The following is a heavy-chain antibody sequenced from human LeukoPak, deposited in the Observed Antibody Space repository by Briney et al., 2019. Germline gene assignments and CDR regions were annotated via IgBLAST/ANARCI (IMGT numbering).Heavy chain of an antibody. CDR1: GFTFSSYW. J-gene: IGHJ4*02. D-gene: IGHD5/OR15-5a*01. Sequence: GGSLRLSCAASGFTFSSYWMHWVRQAPGKGLVWVSRINSDGSSTSYADSVKGRFTISRDNAKNTLYLQMNSLRAEDTAVYYCKGSVLDPDFDYWGQGTLVTVSS. CDR2: INSDGSST. CDR3: KGSVLDPDFDY. V-gene: IGHV3-74*01.